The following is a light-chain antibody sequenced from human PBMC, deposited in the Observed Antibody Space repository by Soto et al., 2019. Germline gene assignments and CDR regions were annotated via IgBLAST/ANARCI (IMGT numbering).Light chain of an antibody. CDR1: SIDVGGYDY. V-gene: IGLV2-14*01. CDR2: EVS. Sequence: QSALTQRASVSGSPGQSITISCTGTSIDVGGYDYVSWYQQNPGKAPKLMIYEVSNRPSGVSNRFSGSKSGNTASLPISGLQAEDEADYYCSSYTSGSTCVFGAGTKLTVL. CDR3: SSYTSGSTCV. J-gene: IGLJ3*02.